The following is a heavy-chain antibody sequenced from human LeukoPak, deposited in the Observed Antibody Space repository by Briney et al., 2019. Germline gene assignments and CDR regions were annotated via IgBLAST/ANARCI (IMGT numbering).Heavy chain of an antibody. V-gene: IGHV1-8*03. Sequence: ASVKVSCKASGYTFTSYDINWVRQATGQGLEWMGWMNPNSGNTGYAQKFQGRVTITRNTSISTAYMELSSLRSEDTAVYYCARGAATVVSFDPWGQGTLVTVSS. D-gene: IGHD4-23*01. CDR1: GYTFTSYD. J-gene: IGHJ5*02. CDR2: MNPNSGNT. CDR3: ARGAATVVSFDP.